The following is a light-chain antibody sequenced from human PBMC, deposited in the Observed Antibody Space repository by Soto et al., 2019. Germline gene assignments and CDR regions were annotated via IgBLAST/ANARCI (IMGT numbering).Light chain of an antibody. CDR1: KGISSW. Sequence: DIQMTQSPSSVSASVGDRVTITCRASKGISSWLAWYQQKPGKAPKLMVYAESSLQSGVTSRVSGSGSGTVFTITISSQQTEEFATYYCQQANSFPRTFDPGPKVDIK. V-gene: IGKV1-12*01. CDR3: QQANSFPRT. CDR2: AES. J-gene: IGKJ3*01.